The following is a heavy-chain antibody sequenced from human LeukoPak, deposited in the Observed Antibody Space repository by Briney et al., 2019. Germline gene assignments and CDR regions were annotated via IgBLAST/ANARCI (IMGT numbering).Heavy chain of an antibody. Sequence: GGSLRLSCAASGFTFGNAWMNWVRQAPGKGLEWVGRIKSKTDGATTDYAAPVKGRFTVSRDDSKNTLYLQMNSLKTEDTAVYYCARAEDGGFDDWGQGTLVTVSS. V-gene: IGHV3-15*07. CDR3: ARAEDGGFDD. CDR1: GFTFGNAW. CDR2: IKSKTDGATT. J-gene: IGHJ4*02. D-gene: IGHD2-15*01.